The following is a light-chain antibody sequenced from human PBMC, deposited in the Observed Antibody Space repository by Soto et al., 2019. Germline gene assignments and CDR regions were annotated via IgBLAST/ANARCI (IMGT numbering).Light chain of an antibody. V-gene: IGKV1-39*01. CDR1: QSINRY. J-gene: IGKJ4*02. CDR3: QQSDYAPLT. Sequence: DIQMTQSPSSLSSSVGERVTITCRASQSINRYLTWYQQKPGQPPKLLLYAASGLATGLPSRFSGSGSGTDFTLTISRLVHEDFANYYCQQSDYAPLTFGGGTKVEIK. CDR2: AAS.